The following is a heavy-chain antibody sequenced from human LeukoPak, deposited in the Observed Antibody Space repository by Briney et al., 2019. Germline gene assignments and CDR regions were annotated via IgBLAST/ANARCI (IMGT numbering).Heavy chain of an antibody. J-gene: IGHJ3*02. CDR2: IIPIFGTA. CDR3: AREYSGYDRDAFDI. V-gene: IGHV1-69*13. Sequence: SVTVSCKASGGTFSSYAISWVRQAPGQGLEWMGGIIPIFGTANYAQKFQGRVTITADESTSTAYMELSSLRSEDTAVYYCAREYSGYDRDAFDIWGQGTMVTVSS. D-gene: IGHD5-12*01. CDR1: GGTFSSYA.